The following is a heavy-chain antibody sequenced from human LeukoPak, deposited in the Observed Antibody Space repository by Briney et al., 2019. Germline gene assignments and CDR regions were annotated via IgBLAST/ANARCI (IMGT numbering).Heavy chain of an antibody. CDR3: ARDRPDYYDSSGYYFLADY. D-gene: IGHD3-22*01. J-gene: IGHJ4*02. V-gene: IGHV1-2*02. CDR2: INPNSGGT. CDR1: GYTFTGYY. Sequence: GASVKVSCKASGYTFTGYYMHWVRQAPGQGLEWMGWINPNSGGTNYAQKLQGRVTMTTDTSTSTAYMELRSLRSDDTAVYYCARDRPDYYDSSGYYFLADYWGQGTLVTVSS.